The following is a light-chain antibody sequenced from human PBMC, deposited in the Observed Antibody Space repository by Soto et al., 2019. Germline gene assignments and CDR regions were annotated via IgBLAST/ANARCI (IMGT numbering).Light chain of an antibody. CDR3: QSYDSRLSGAV. CDR2: DNN. Sequence: QPVLTQPPSVSGAPGQRVTISCTGSSSNIGAGYDVHWYQQLPGTAPNLLIYDNNNRPSGVPDRFSGSKSGTSASLAITGLQAEDEADYYCQSYDSRLSGAVFGGGTQLTVL. J-gene: IGLJ7*01. CDR1: SSNIGAGYD. V-gene: IGLV1-40*01.